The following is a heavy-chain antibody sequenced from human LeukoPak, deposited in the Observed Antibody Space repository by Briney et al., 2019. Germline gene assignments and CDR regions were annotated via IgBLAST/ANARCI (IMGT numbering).Heavy chain of an antibody. J-gene: IGHJ3*02. V-gene: IGHV3-21*01. D-gene: IGHD4-23*01. Sequence: GGSLRLSCTGSGFTLSSYAMDWVRRAPGQGLEWVSSISSSSSDIYYTDSVKGRFTISRDNAKNSLYLQMNSLRAEDTAVYYCVTDYGGSSGAFDIWGQGTMVTVSS. CDR1: GFTLSSYA. CDR2: ISSSSSDI. CDR3: VTDYGGSSGAFDI.